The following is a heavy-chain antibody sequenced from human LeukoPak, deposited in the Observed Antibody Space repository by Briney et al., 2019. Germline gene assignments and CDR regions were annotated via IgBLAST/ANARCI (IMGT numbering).Heavy chain of an antibody. Sequence: ASVRVSCKASGYTFTSYGISWVRQAPGQGLEWMGWISAYNGNTNYAQKLQGRVTMTRNTSISTAYMELSSLRSEDTAVYYCARNRVDYYDSSGYYGGFDYWGQGTLVTVSS. CDR3: ARNRVDYYDSSGYYGGFDY. V-gene: IGHV1-18*01. CDR1: GYTFTSYG. D-gene: IGHD3-22*01. J-gene: IGHJ4*02. CDR2: ISAYNGNT.